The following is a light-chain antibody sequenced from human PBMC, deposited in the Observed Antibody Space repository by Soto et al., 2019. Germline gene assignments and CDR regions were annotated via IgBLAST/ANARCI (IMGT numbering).Light chain of an antibody. CDR1: QSISSW. J-gene: IGKJ1*01. CDR3: QQYNSYSKT. V-gene: IGKV1-5*03. CDR2: KAS. Sequence: DIRMTQSPSTLPASVGDRVTITCRASQSISSWLAWYQQKPGKAPKLLLYKASSLESGVPSRFSGSGSGTEFTLTISSLQPDDFATYYFQQYNSYSKTFGQGPKVEIK.